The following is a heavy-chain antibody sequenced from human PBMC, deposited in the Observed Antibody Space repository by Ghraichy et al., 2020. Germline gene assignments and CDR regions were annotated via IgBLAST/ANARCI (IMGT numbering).Heavy chain of an antibody. V-gene: IGHV6-1*01. CDR1: GDSVSSNSAA. CDR3: ARDLRVAATYYYYYGMDV. J-gene: IGHJ6*02. D-gene: IGHD2-15*01. Sequence: SQTLSLTCAISGDSVSSNSAAWNWIRQSPSRGLEWLGRTYYRSKWYNDYAVSVKSRITINPDTSKNQFSLQLNSVTPEDTAVYYCARDLRVAATYYYYYGMDVWGQGTTVTVSS. CDR2: TYYRSKWYN.